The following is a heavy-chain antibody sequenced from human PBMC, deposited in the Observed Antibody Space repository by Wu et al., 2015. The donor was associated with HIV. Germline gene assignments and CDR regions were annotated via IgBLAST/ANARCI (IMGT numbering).Heavy chain of an antibody. J-gene: IGHJ6*03. CDR2: INPNSGGT. V-gene: IGHV1-2*02. Sequence: VHLVQSGAEVKKPGATVKISCKASGYTFTGYYMHWVRQAPGQGLEWMGWINPNSGGTNYAQKFQGRVTMTRDTSISTAYMELSRLRSDDTAVYYCARGVPHSSRGGYYYMDVWGKGTTVTVSS. CDR1: GYTFTGYY. D-gene: IGHD6-19*01. CDR3: ARGVPHSSRGGYYYMDV.